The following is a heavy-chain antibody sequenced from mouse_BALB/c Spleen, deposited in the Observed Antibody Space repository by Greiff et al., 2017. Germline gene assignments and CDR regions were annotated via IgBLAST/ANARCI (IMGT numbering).Heavy chain of an antibody. J-gene: IGHJ2*01. Sequence: EVKLMESGPGLVKPSQSLSLTCSVTGYSITSGYYWNWIRQFPGNKLEWMGYISYDGSNNYNPSLKNRISITRDTSKNQFFLKLNSVTTEDTATYYCARTYGSRGFDYWGQGTTLTVSS. D-gene: IGHD1-1*01. CDR2: ISYDGSN. V-gene: IGHV3-6*02. CDR1: GYSITSGYY. CDR3: ARTYGSRGFDY.